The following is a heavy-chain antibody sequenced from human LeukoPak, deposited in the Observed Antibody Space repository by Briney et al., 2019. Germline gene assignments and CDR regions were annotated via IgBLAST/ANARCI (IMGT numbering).Heavy chain of an antibody. V-gene: IGHV4-38-2*02. J-gene: IGHJ3*02. D-gene: IGHD6-13*01. Sequence: SETLSLTCTVSGYSISSGYYWGWIRQPPGKGLEWIGSIYHSGSTYYNPSLKSRVTISVDTSKNQFSLKLSSVTAADTAVYYCAREGPRAAPGTYYDAFDIWRQGTMVTVSS. CDR1: GYSISSGYY. CDR2: IYHSGST. CDR3: AREGPRAAPGTYYDAFDI.